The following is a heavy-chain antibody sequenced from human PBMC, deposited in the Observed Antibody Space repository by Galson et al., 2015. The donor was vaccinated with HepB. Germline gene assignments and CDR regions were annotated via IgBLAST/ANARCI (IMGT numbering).Heavy chain of an antibody. V-gene: IGHV1-69*13. D-gene: IGHD4-17*01. CDR1: GDTFNTYA. CDR2: IIPIFATA. Sequence: SVKVSCKASGDTFNTYAISWVRQAPGQGLEWMGGIIPIFATAKYAQKFQGRVTFTADESTTTAYMELSSLRFEDTAVYFCARILRKHYYGMDVWGQGTTVTVSS. J-gene: IGHJ6*02. CDR3: ARILRKHYYGMDV.